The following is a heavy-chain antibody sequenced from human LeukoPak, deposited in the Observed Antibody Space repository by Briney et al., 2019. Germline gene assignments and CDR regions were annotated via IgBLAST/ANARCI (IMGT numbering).Heavy chain of an antibody. CDR1: GYAFTGYY. Sequence: ASVKVSCKASGYAFTGYYMHWVRQAPGQGLEWMGWISAYNGNTNYAQKLQGRVTMTTDTSTSTAYMELRSLRSDDTAVYYCARDRGFITMIVVAKPGEPWFDPWGQGTLVTVSS. V-gene: IGHV1-18*04. CDR2: ISAYNGNT. CDR3: ARDRGFITMIVVAKPGEPWFDP. D-gene: IGHD3-22*01. J-gene: IGHJ5*02.